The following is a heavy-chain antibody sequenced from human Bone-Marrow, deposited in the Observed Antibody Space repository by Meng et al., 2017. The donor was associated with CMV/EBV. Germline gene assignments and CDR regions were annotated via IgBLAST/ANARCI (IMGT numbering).Heavy chain of an antibody. CDR3: ARDHGQRRYQLLNTNYYYGMDV. J-gene: IGHJ6*02. Sequence: GESLKISCAASGFSFSSFALSWVRQAPGKGLEWVSSISSSSSYIYYADSVKGRFTISRDNAKNSLYLQMNSLRAEDTAVYYCARDHGQRRYQLLNTNYYYGMDVWGQGTTVTVSS. CDR1: GFSFSSFA. CDR2: ISSSSSYI. V-gene: IGHV3-21*01. D-gene: IGHD2-2*01.